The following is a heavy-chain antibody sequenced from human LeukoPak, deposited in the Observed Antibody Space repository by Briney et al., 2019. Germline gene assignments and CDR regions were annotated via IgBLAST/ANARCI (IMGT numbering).Heavy chain of an antibody. CDR3: AKRERGNTGLDY. J-gene: IGHJ4*02. V-gene: IGHV3-73*01. CDR2: VKTKANNYAT. D-gene: IGHD5-18*01. Sequence: GGSLRLSCAASGFTFRDSAMHWVRQASGKGLEWIGRVKTKANNYATAYAASVMGRFTISRDNSKNTLYLQMNSLRAEDTAVYYCAKRERGNTGLDYWGQGTLVIVSS. CDR1: GFTFRDSA.